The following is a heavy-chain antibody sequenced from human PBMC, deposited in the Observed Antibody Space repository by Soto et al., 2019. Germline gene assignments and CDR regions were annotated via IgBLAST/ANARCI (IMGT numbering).Heavy chain of an antibody. Sequence: GSVILSCVAPGSTFNKYSLGWVLQAQGKGLEWVSAISGSGASTYDADSVKGRFTISRDNSNNTLYLQMNSLRAEDTAVYYCAKTPGVINVITSFDHWGQGTPVTVSS. V-gene: IGHV3-23*01. CDR3: AKTPGVINVITSFDH. J-gene: IGHJ4*02. CDR1: GSTFNKYS. CDR2: ISGSGAST. D-gene: IGHD3-16*01.